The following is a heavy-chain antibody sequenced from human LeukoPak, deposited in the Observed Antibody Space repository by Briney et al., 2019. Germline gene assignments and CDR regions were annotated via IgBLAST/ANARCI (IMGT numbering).Heavy chain of an antibody. Sequence: PGGSLSLSCAASGLTFSNYAMSWVRQAPGKGLEWVSAISGTGGSTYSADSVKGRFTISRDNSKNTLYLQMNSLRVEDTAVYYCAKGPLIEVAGTTWDYWGQGTLVTVSS. CDR3: AKGPLIEVAGTTWDY. CDR1: GLTFSNYA. CDR2: ISGTGGST. J-gene: IGHJ4*02. D-gene: IGHD6-19*01. V-gene: IGHV3-23*01.